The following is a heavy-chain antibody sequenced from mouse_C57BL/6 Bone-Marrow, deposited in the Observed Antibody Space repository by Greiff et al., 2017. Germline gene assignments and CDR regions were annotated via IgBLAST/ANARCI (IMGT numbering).Heavy chain of an antibody. J-gene: IGHJ3*01. CDR1: GYTFTDYY. Sequence: VQLQQSGPVLVKPGASVKMSCKASGYTFTDYYMNWVKQSHGKGLEWIGEINPDNGGTSYNQKFKGKATLTVDKSSSTAYMELNSLTSEDSAVYYCASWDRFAYWGQGTMVTVSA. CDR3: ASWDRFAY. V-gene: IGHV1-19*01. CDR2: INPDNGGT. D-gene: IGHD4-1*01.